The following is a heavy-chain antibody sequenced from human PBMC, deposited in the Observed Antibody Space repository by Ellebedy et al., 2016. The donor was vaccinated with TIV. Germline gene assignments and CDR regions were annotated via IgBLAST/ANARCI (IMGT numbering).Heavy chain of an antibody. J-gene: IGHJ3*01. Sequence: GESLKISCAASGFMFSNFWMGWIRQAPGKGLEYVAHIKHDEIESYHADSVKGRFIISRDNARKSLYLQMNSLRVDDTAVYYCVRDTVTVPTGDAFDVWGQGTIVTVSS. CDR1: GFMFSNFW. CDR3: VRDTVTVPTGDAFDV. V-gene: IGHV3-7*04. CDR2: IKHDEIES. D-gene: IGHD1-14*01.